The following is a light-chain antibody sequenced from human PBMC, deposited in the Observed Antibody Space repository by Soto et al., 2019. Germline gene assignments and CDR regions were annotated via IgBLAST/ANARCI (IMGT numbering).Light chain of an antibody. CDR1: QSISGIY. J-gene: IGKJ5*01. Sequence: EIVLTQSPGTLPLSPGERATLSCRASQSISGIYLAWYQQKPGQPPRLLMYAASSRASGIPDRFSGSGSGTDFTLTISRLEPEDFAVYYCQQSSSSPITFGQGTRLEIK. CDR2: AAS. V-gene: IGKV3-20*01. CDR3: QQSSSSPIT.